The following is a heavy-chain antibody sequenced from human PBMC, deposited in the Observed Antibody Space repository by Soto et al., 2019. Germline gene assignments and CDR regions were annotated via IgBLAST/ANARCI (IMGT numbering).Heavy chain of an antibody. D-gene: IGHD6-6*01. CDR3: ATSIWGSSEYFQH. CDR1: GFTFDDYT. J-gene: IGHJ1*01. V-gene: IGHV3-43*01. CDR2: ISWDGGST. Sequence: GGSLRLSCAASGFTFDDYTMHWVRQAPGKGLEWVSLISWDGGSTYYADSVKGRFTISRDNSKNSLYLQMNSLRTEDTALYYCATSIWGSSEYFQHWGQGTLVTVSS.